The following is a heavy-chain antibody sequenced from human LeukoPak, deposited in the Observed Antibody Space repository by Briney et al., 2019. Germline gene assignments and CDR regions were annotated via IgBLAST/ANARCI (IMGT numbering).Heavy chain of an antibody. CDR1: GYTFTSYG. V-gene: IGHV1-18*01. J-gene: IGHJ5*02. Sequence: GASVKVSCKASGYTFTSYGISWVRQAPGQGLEWMGWISAYNGNTNYAQKLQGRVTMTTDTSTSTAYMELRSLRSDDTAVYYCARDQHATYYDFWSGYTNWFDPWGQGTLVTVSS. CDR3: ARDQHATYYDFWSGYTNWFDP. CDR2: ISAYNGNT. D-gene: IGHD3-3*01.